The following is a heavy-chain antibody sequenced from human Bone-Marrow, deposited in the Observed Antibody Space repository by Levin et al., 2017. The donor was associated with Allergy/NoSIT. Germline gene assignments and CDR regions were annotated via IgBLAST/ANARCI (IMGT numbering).Heavy chain of an antibody. V-gene: IGHV5-10-1*01. J-gene: IGHJ4*02. Sequence: GESLKISCQGSGYSFTSYWISWVRQMPGKGLEWMGRIDPSDSYTNYSPSFQGHVTISADKSISTAYLQWSSLKASDTAMYYCARLMLGYCSSTSCYEEGKDYWGQGTLVTVSS. CDR3: ARLMLGYCSSTSCYEEGKDY. CDR1: GYSFTSYW. D-gene: IGHD2-2*01. CDR2: IDPSDSYT.